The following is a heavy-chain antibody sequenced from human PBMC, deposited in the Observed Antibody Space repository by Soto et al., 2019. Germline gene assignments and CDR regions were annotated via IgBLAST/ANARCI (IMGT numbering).Heavy chain of an antibody. CDR1: GGSINSYS. J-gene: IGHJ6*03. V-gene: IGHV4-59*01. CDR2: IYDSGST. Sequence: QVQLQESGPGLVKPSETLSLTCTVSGGSINSYSWSWIRQPPGKGLEWVGYIYDSGSTNYNTSLTHRVTISVYTSKNQFSLRLSSVTAADTAVYYCARFVIVPTAVYSREDSHYYYCMDVWGKGTTVTVSS. D-gene: IGHD2-2*01. CDR3: ARFVIVPTAVYSREDSHYYYCMDV.